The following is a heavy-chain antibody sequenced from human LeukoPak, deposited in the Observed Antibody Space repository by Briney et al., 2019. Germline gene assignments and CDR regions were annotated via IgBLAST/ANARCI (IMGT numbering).Heavy chain of an antibody. Sequence: GGSLRLSCAASGFTFSSYSMNWVRQAPGKGLEWVSSISSSSSYIYYADSVKGRFTISRDNAKNSLYLQMNSLRAEDTAVYYCARDHGDYYDSSGQSTSVGFDYWGQGTLVTVSS. CDR3: ARDHGDYYDSSGQSTSVGFDY. J-gene: IGHJ4*02. CDR1: GFTFSSYS. V-gene: IGHV3-21*01. D-gene: IGHD3-22*01. CDR2: ISSSSSYI.